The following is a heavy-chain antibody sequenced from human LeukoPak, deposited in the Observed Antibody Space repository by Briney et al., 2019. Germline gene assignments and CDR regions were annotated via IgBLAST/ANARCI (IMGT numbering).Heavy chain of an antibody. V-gene: IGHV3-23*01. CDR2: ISGSGGST. D-gene: IGHD3-10*01. Sequence: GGSLRLSCAASGFTFSSYAMSWVRQAPGKGLEWVSAISGSGGSTYYADSVKGRFTISRDNSKNTLYLQMNSLRAEDTALYHCARARYYGSGSYYFDYWGQGTLVTVSS. J-gene: IGHJ4*02. CDR1: GFTFSSYA. CDR3: ARARYYGSGSYYFDY.